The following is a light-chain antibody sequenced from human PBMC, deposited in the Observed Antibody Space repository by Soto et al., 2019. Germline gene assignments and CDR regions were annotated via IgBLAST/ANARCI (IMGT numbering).Light chain of an antibody. J-gene: IGKJ1*01. V-gene: IGKV3-20*01. Sequence: EIVLTQSPGTLSLSPGERATLSCRASQSLSSTYLDWYQQKPGQAPRLLIYGASNRATGIPDRFSGSGSGTDFTLTINRLEPEDVAVYYCQQYGSSPLTFGQGTKVEIK. CDR2: GAS. CDR1: QSLSSTY. CDR3: QQYGSSPLT.